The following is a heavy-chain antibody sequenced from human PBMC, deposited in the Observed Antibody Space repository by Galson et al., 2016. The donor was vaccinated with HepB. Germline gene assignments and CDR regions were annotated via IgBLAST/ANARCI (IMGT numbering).Heavy chain of an antibody. CDR2: INPSGTT. CDR1: VTSFSGFY. D-gene: IGHD3-9*01. CDR3: ARGPPDFDTLPVHRKYNWFDF. J-gene: IGHJ5*01. Sequence: ETLSLTCAVNVTSFSGFYWNWIRQSPGKGLEWIGEINPSGTTNYNPSLNSRVTISVDSSNNQFSLRLTSIAAADTAVYYCARGPPDFDTLPVHRKYNWFDFWGQGALVTVSS. V-gene: IGHV4-34*01.